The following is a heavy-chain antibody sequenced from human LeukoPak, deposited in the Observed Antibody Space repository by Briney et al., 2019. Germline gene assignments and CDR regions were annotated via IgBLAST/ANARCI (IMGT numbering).Heavy chain of an antibody. CDR3: TRRSSGWYGYYFDY. Sequence: GVSLRLSCAASGCTFSGSARHWVRQASGKGLECVGRIRSKANSYATAYAASVKGRFTISRDDSKNTAYLQMNSLKTEDTAVYYCTRRSSGWYGYYFDYWGQGTLVTVSS. D-gene: IGHD6-19*01. V-gene: IGHV3-73*01. CDR1: GCTFSGSA. J-gene: IGHJ4*02. CDR2: IRSKANSYAT.